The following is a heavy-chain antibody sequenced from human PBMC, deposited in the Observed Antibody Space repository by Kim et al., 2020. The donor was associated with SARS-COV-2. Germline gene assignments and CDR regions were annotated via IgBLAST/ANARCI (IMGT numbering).Heavy chain of an antibody. Sequence: GGSRRLSCTASGFSFSIYSMNWVRQAPGKGLEWVSAITGRSSSINYADSVKGRFTISRDNAKNSLFLQINSLRAEDTAVYYCARDLGHMDVWGQGTTVAVSS. CDR2: ITGRSSSI. J-gene: IGHJ6*02. CDR3: ARDLGHMDV. CDR1: GFSFSIYS. V-gene: IGHV3-21*01. D-gene: IGHD7-27*01.